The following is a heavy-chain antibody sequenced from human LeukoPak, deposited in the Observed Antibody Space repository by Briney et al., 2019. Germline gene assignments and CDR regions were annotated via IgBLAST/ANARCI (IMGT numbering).Heavy chain of an antibody. CDR3: ARNSGYDYGY. CDR2: ISGYNGNT. D-gene: IGHD5-12*01. CDR1: GYTFTRYD. J-gene: IGHJ4*02. Sequence: ASVKVSCKASGYTFTRYDISWVRQAPGQGLEWMGWISGYNGNTNYAQKLQGRVTLTTDTSTSTAYMEQRSLRSDDTAVYYCARNSGYDYGYWGQGTRVTVSS. V-gene: IGHV1-18*01.